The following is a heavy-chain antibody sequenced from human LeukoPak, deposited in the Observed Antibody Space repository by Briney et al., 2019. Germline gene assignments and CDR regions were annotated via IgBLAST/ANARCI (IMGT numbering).Heavy chain of an antibody. Sequence: GGSLRLSCAACGFTLSSYAMRWVRPPPAKGLEWVSCVSDRGGTVFYADSVKGRFTISRDNSKNPLYLQMNSLRAEDTAVYYCAKKLSGSYKGFDYWGQGTLVTVSS. D-gene: IGHD1-26*01. J-gene: IGHJ4*02. V-gene: IGHV3-23*01. CDR2: VSDRGGTV. CDR1: GFTLSSYA. CDR3: AKKLSGSYKGFDY.